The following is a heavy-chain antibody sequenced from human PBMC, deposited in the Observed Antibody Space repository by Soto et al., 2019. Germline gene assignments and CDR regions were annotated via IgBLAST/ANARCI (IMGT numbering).Heavy chain of an antibody. J-gene: IGHJ6*02. CDR1: GGSIRDYF. Sequence: SETLSLTCSVSGGSIRDYFWTWIRQSPGRGLEWIGYISSSGTVKYNSSLKSRVTISLDRSRNQFSLKLSSVTAADTAVYFCARDRNLELQGNYCYYGMDVRCQGTTVTVSS. CDR3: ARDRNLELQGNYCYYGMDV. CDR2: ISSSGTV. V-gene: IGHV4-59*01. D-gene: IGHD1-7*01.